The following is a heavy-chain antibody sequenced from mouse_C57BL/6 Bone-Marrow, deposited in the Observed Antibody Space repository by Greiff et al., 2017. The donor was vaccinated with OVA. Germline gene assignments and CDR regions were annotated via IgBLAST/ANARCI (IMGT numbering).Heavy chain of an antibody. V-gene: IGHV5-4*01. J-gene: IGHJ4*01. Sequence: EVQGVKSGGGLVKPGGSLKLSCAASGFTFSSYAMSWVRQTPEKRLEWVATISDGGSYTYYPDNVKGRFTISRDNAKNNLYLQMSHLKSEDTAMYYCARDRYYSNYFYAMDYWGQGTSVTVSS. CDR3: ARDRYYSNYFYAMDY. CDR1: GFTFSSYA. CDR2: ISDGGSYT. D-gene: IGHD2-5*01.